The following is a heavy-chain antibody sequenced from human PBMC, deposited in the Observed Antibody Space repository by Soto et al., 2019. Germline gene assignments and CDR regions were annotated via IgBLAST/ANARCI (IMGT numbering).Heavy chain of an antibody. J-gene: IGHJ3*02. D-gene: IGHD3-9*01. CDR3: VRRDYSALTGHNSIDALDI. CDR1: GGTFSSYA. Sequence: QVQLVQSGAEVKKPGSSVKVSCKASGGTFSSYAISWVRQAPGQGLEWMGGIIPIFGTANYAQKFQGRVTIAADESTRSAYTEQSILRSEDTSVYYCVRRDYSALTGHNSIDALDIWGQGTMVTVSP. CDR2: IIPIFGTA. V-gene: IGHV1-69*12.